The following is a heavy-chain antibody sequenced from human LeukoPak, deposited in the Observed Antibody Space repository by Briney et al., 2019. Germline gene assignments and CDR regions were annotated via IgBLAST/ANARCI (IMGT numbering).Heavy chain of an antibody. CDR1: GFTFSRHW. V-gene: IGHV3-7*03. Sequence: GGSLRLACAASGFTFSRHWMTWVRQAPGKGLEWVANIKHDGSEKNYVDSVKGRFTISRDNAKNSLYLQMNSLRAEDTAVYYCATPLDYYDRSDSHQGGDWGQGTLVTVSS. CDR2: IKHDGSEK. D-gene: IGHD3-22*01. J-gene: IGHJ4*02. CDR3: ATPLDYYDRSDSHQGGD.